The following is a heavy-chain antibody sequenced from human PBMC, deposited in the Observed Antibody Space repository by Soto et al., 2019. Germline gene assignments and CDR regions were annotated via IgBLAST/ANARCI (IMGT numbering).Heavy chain of an antibody. J-gene: IGHJ6*02. CDR2: INAGNGNT. CDR1: GDTLTSYA. CDR3: AREGYSSSWSYYYYGMDV. Sequence: GASVKVSCKASGDTLTSYAMHWVRQAPGQRLEWMGWINAGNGNTKYSQKFQGRVTITRDTSESKAYMELSSLRSEDKAVYYCAREGYSSSWSYYYYGMDVWGQGTTVTVS. V-gene: IGHV1-3*01. D-gene: IGHD6-13*01.